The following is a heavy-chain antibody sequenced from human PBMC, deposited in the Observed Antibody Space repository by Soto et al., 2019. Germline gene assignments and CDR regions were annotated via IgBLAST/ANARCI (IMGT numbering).Heavy chain of an antibody. V-gene: IGHV4-4*02. D-gene: IGHD5-18*01. J-gene: IGHJ4*02. Sequence: QVQLQESGPGLVKPSGTLSLTCAVSGVSIGSHDWWTWVRQPPGKGLEWIGESHQSGNTNYNSSLESRVTISLDKSKNHISLQLSSVTVADTAVDYCATRDTGRVYWGQGTLVTVSS. CDR1: GVSIGSHDW. CDR3: ATRDTGRVY. CDR2: SHQSGNT.